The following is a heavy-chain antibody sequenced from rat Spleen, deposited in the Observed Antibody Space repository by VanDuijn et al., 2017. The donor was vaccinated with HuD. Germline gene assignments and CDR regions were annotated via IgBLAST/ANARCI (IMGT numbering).Heavy chain of an antibody. V-gene: IGHV2-30*01. CDR1: GFSLTNYH. CDR2: IWTGGNT. CDR3: TREEDNSYYFDY. Sequence: QVQLKESGPGLMQPSQTLSLTCIVSGFSLTNYHVHWVRQPPGKGLEWLGLIWTGGNTGYNSALKSRLTFSRDTSKSQVFLKINRLQTEDIATYYCTREEDNSYYFDYWGQGVMVTVSS. J-gene: IGHJ2*01. D-gene: IGHD1-10*01.